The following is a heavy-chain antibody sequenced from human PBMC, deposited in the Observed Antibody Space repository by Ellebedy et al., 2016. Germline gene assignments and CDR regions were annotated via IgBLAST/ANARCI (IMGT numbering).Heavy chain of an antibody. D-gene: IGHD3-22*01. V-gene: IGHV4-39*07. J-gene: IGHJ6*02. Sequence: GSLRLXXTVSGGSISSSSYYWGWIRQPPGKGLEWIGSIYYSGSTYYNPSLKSRVTISVDTSKNQFSLKLSSVTAADTAVYYCARVTMIVGYYYYGMDVWGQGTTVTVSS. CDR1: GGSISSSSYY. CDR3: ARVTMIVGYYYYGMDV. CDR2: IYYSGST.